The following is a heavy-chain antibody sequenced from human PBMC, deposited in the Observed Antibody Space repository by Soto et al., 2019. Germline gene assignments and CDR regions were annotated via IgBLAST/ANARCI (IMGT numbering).Heavy chain of an antibody. CDR1: GFTFSSYA. J-gene: IGHJ4*02. Sequence: GGSLRLSCAASGFTFSSYAMSWVRQAPGKGLEWVSAISGSGGSTYYADSVKGRFTISRDNSKNTLYLPMNSLRAEDTAVYYCAKDKWLTTVVTLDPSRPYYFDYWGQGTLVTVSS. D-gene: IGHD4-17*01. V-gene: IGHV3-23*01. CDR3: AKDKWLTTVVTLDPSRPYYFDY. CDR2: ISGSGGST.